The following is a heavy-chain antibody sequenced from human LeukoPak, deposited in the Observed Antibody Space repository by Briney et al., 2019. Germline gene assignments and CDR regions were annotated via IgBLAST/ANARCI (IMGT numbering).Heavy chain of an antibody. D-gene: IGHD2-15*01. V-gene: IGHV1-2*02. CDR1: VYTFTGYY. Sequence: ASVKVSCKASVYTFTGYYMHWVRQAPGQGLEWMGWINPNSGVTKYAQKFQGRVTMTRDTSISTAYMELNRLSSDDSAVFYCARQADNNWFDSWGQGTLVTVSS. J-gene: IGHJ5*01. CDR2: INPNSGVT. CDR3: ARQADNNWFDS.